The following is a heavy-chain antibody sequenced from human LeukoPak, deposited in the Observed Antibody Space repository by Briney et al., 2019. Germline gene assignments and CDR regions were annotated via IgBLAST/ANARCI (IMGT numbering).Heavy chain of an antibody. CDR2: IYYSGST. CDR1: GGSISSSSYY. D-gene: IGHD7-27*01. Sequence: PSETLSLTCTVSGGSISSSSYYWGWIRQPPGTGLEWIGSIYYSGSTYYNPSLKSRVTISVDTSKNQFSLKLSSVTAADTAVYYCVRATGDREDYYYYMDVWGKGTTVTVSS. CDR3: VRATGDREDYYYYMDV. V-gene: IGHV4-39*01. J-gene: IGHJ6*03.